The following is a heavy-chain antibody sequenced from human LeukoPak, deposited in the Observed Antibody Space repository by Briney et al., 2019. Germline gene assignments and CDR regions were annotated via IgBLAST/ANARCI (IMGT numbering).Heavy chain of an antibody. CDR3: ATEGSGFNK. V-gene: IGHV4-4*07. Sequence: SETLSLTCTVSGGSMSSYHWSWIRQPAGKGLEWIGRIYNSGSTNYNPSLKSRLIMSVDTSKNQFSLKLSSVTAADTAVYYCATEGSGFNKWGQGTLVTVSS. CDR2: IYNSGST. CDR1: GGSMSSYH. D-gene: IGHD3-3*01. J-gene: IGHJ4*02.